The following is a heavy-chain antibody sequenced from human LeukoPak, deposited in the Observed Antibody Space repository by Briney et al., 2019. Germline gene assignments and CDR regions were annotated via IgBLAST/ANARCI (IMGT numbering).Heavy chain of an antibody. Sequence: GGSLRLSCAASGFTFSSYSMNWVRQAPGKGLEWVSYIRSSSSTIYYADSVKGRFTISRDNVKNSLYLQMNSLRAEDTAIYYCARDFGSSSPYYFDYWGQRTLVTVSS. V-gene: IGHV3-48*01. CDR1: GFTFSSYS. D-gene: IGHD6-6*01. CDR2: IRSSSSTI. CDR3: ARDFGSSSPYYFDY. J-gene: IGHJ4*02.